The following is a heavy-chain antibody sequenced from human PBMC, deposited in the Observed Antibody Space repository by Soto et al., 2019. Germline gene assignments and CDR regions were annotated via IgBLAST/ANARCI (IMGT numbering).Heavy chain of an antibody. Sequence: QVQLVQSGAEVKKPGASVKVSCKASGYTFTSYGISWVRQAPGQGLEWMGWISAYNGNTNYAQKLQGRVTMTTDTSTSTAYMELRSLSSDDTAVYYCASSLDYGDYIVGYACDIWGQGTMVTVSS. J-gene: IGHJ3*02. CDR2: ISAYNGNT. V-gene: IGHV1-18*04. D-gene: IGHD4-17*01. CDR1: GYTFTSYG. CDR3: ASSLDYGDYIVGYACDI.